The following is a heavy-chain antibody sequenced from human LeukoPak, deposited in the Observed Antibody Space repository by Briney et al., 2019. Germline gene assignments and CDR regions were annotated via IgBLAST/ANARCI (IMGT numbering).Heavy chain of an antibody. Sequence: ASVKVSCEASGYTFTGYYIHWVRQAPGQGLEWMGWMNPNSGGINYAQKFQGRVTMTRDTSISTAYMELSRLRSDDTAVYYCARGYCSSSSCYFYNFWGQGTLVTVSS. V-gene: IGHV1-2*02. CDR1: GYTFTGYY. CDR2: MNPNSGGI. CDR3: ARGYCSSSSCYFYNF. J-gene: IGHJ4*02. D-gene: IGHD2-2*01.